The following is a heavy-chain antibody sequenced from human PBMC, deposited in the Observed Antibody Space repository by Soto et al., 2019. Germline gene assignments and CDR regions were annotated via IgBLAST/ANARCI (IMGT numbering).Heavy chain of an antibody. CDR2: IYYSGAT. CDR3: ARGSVVSGAFDI. CDR1: GDSISTSSYY. Sequence: SETLSLTCDVSGDSISTSSYYWGWIRQPPGKGLEWIASIYYSGATYYNPSLQSRVTISVDTSKNQFTLKLSSVTAADTAVYYCARGSVVSGAFDIWGQGTMVTVSS. J-gene: IGHJ3*02. V-gene: IGHV4-39*06. D-gene: IGHD1-1*01.